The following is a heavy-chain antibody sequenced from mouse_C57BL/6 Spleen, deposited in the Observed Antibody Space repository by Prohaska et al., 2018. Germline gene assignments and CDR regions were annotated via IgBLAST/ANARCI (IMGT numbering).Heavy chain of an antibody. J-gene: IGHJ1*03. CDR3: MRYGNYWYFDV. CDR2: INSDGSAI. CDR1: GFTFSGFC. V-gene: IGHV11-2*01. D-gene: IGHD2-1*01. Sequence: HGGSRGLSCEGSGFTFSGFCMSWVRQTPGKTLEWIGDINSDGSAINYAPSIKDRFTIFRDNDKSTLYLQMSNVRSEDTATYFCMRYGNYWYFDVWGTGTTVTVSS.